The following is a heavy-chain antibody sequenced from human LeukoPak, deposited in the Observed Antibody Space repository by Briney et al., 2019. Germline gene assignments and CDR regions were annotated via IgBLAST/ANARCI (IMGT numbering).Heavy chain of an antibody. Sequence: GGSLRLSCAASGFTVSSNYMSWVRQAPGKGLVWVSRINSDGSSTSYADSVKGRFTISRDNAKNTLYLQMNSLRAEDTAVYYCARAANPYFQHWGQGTLVTISS. CDR2: INSDGSST. J-gene: IGHJ1*01. CDR1: GFTVSSNY. V-gene: IGHV3-74*01. D-gene: IGHD4/OR15-4a*01. CDR3: ARAANPYFQH.